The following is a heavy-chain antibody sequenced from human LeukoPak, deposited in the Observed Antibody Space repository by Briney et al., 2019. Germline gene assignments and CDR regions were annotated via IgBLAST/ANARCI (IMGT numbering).Heavy chain of an antibody. J-gene: IGHJ4*02. CDR3: ARDQTYSGSGIYTYFDY. CDR1: GGSISSGGYS. V-gene: IGHV4-30-2*01. Sequence: SETLSLTCAVSGGSISSGGYSWSWIRQPPGKGLEWIGYIYHSGSTYYNPSLRSRVTISADTSKNHFSLKPTSVTAADTAVYYCARDQTYSGSGIYTYFDYWGQGILVTVSS. CDR2: IYHSGST. D-gene: IGHD3-10*01.